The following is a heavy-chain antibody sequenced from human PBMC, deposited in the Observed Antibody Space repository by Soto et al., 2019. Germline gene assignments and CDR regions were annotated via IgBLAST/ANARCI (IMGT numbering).Heavy chain of an antibody. D-gene: IGHD3-16*01. J-gene: IGHJ6*02. CDR3: ARGLGGRMDD. V-gene: IGHV1-69*08. CDR2: IIPILGET. Sequence: QVQLVQSGAEVKKPGSSVRVSCKASGTIFSSYTISWVRQAPGQGLEWMGRIIPILGETNSAQKVQGRVTLTADKSTNTAYRELNSLRLEDTALYYWARGLGGRMDDWGQGTTVTVSS. CDR1: GTIFSSYT.